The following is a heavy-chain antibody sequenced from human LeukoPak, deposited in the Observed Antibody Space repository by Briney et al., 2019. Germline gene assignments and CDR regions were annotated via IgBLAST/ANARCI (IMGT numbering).Heavy chain of an antibody. CDR1: GDTFSRYA. J-gene: IGHJ4*02. CDR3: ARGRMAGTYVFDS. Sequence: ASVKVSCKASGDTFSRYAISWVRQAPGQGLEWTGGIIPIFGTANYAQKFQGRVTITADESTSTAYMELSSLRSEDTAVYYCARGRMAGTYVFDSWGQGTLVTVSS. D-gene: IGHD6-19*01. CDR2: IIPIFGTA. V-gene: IGHV1-69*13.